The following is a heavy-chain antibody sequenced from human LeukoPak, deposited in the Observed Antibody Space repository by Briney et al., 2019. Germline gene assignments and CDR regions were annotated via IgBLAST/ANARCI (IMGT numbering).Heavy chain of an antibody. J-gene: IGHJ6*03. Sequence: GGSLRLSCAASGFTFDDYGMSWVRQAPGKGLEWVSGISWNGGSTGYADSVKGRFTISRDNAKKFLYLQMNGLTAEDTAFYYCARHNQYIYAYYYMDVWGKGTTVTVSS. CDR1: GFTFDDYG. CDR2: ISWNGGST. V-gene: IGHV3-20*04. CDR3: ARHNQYIYAYYYMDV. D-gene: IGHD5-18*01.